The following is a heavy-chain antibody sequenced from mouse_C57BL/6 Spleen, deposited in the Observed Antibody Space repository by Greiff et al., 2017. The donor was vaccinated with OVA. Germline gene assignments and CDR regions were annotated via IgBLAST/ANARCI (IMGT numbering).Heavy chain of an antibody. J-gene: IGHJ4*01. CDR3: ASSGDYDVGRYYAMDY. V-gene: IGHV3-6*01. CDR2: ISYDGSN. D-gene: IGHD2-4*01. Sequence: DVQLQESGPGLVKPSQSLSLTCSVTGYSITSGYYWNWIRQFPGNKLEWMGYISYDGSNNYNPSLKNRISITRDTSKNQFFLKLNSVTTEDTATYYCASSGDYDVGRYYAMDYWGQGTSVTVSS. CDR1: GYSITSGYY.